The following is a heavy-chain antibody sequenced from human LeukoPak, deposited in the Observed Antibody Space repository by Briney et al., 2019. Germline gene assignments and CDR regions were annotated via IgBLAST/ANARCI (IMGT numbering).Heavy chain of an antibody. CDR2: INPNSGGT. Sequence: ASVKVSCKASGYTFTGYYMHWVRQAPGHGLEWMGWINPNSGGTNYAQKFQGRVTMTRDTSISTAYMELSRLRSDDTAVYYCARDGSIVVVPAAISWFDPWGQGTLVTVSS. V-gene: IGHV1-2*02. D-gene: IGHD2-2*02. CDR3: ARDGSIVVVPAAISWFDP. CDR1: GYTFTGYY. J-gene: IGHJ5*02.